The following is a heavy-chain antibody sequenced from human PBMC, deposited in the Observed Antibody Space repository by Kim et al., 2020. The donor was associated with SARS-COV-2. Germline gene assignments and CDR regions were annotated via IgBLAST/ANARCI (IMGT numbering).Heavy chain of an antibody. V-gene: IGHV4-59*01. CDR2: IYYSGST. CDR3: ARGSQYSHSLKIYYYYGMDV. Sequence: SETLSLTCSVSGGSISSYYWSWIRQPPGKGLEWIGYIYYSGSTNYNPSLKSPVTISVDTSKNQFSLKLSSVTAADTALYYCARGSQYSHSLKIYYYYGMDVWGRGTTLTVSS. D-gene: IGHD6-6*01. CDR1: GGSISSYY. J-gene: IGHJ6*02.